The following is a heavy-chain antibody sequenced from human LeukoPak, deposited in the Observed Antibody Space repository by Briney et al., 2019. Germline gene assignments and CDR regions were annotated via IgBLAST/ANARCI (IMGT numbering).Heavy chain of an antibody. J-gene: IGHJ4*02. V-gene: IGHV2-70*04. CDR1: GFSLSTSGMR. Sequence: SGPALVQPTQTLTLTCTFSGFSLSTSGMRVSWIRQPPGKALEWHARIDWDDDKFYSTSLKTRLTISKDTSKDQLVLTMTNMDPVDTATYYCARLGIYGGKRDYFDYWGQGTLVTVSS. CDR2: IDWDDDK. CDR3: ARLGIYGGKRDYFDY. D-gene: IGHD5-12*01.